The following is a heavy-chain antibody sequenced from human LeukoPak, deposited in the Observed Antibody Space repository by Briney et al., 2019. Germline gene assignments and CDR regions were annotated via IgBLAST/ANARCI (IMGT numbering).Heavy chain of an antibody. CDR1: GFTFSRRD. Sequence: GGSLRLSCAASGFTFSRRDMNWVRQAPGKGLEWVSTIDTTGGIHYADSVRGRFTISRDDSKNTVFLQMNSLRADDTAIYYCTSSYLETSHYTHYHFDYWGRGTLVTVSP. J-gene: IGHJ4*02. V-gene: IGHV3-23*01. CDR2: IDTTGGI. D-gene: IGHD2-2*01. CDR3: TSSYLETSHYTHYHFDY.